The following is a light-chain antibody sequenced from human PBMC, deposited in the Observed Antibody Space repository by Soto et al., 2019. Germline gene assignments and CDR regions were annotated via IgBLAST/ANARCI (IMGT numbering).Light chain of an antibody. V-gene: IGKV1-27*01. Sequence: DIQMTQSPSSLSASVGDRVTITCRASQGIANFLAWYQQKPGKVLKLLIYAASTLQSGVPSRFSGSGSGTDFTLTISSLQPEDVATYYCQKYNSAPRTFGQGTKVEIK. CDR1: QGIANF. CDR2: AAS. CDR3: QKYNSAPRT. J-gene: IGKJ1*01.